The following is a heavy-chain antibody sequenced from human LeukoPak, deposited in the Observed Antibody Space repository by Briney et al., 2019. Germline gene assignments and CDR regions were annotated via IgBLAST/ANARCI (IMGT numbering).Heavy chain of an antibody. Sequence: GGSLRLSCAASGFTFSSYAMSWVRQAPGKGLEWVSDIRGSGGSTFYAVSVKGRFTISRDNSKNNLYLLMNSLRAEDTAVYYCAKAHIDGDGYYYFDYWGQGTLVSVSS. V-gene: IGHV3-23*01. D-gene: IGHD3-22*01. CDR2: IRGSGGST. J-gene: IGHJ4*02. CDR3: AKAHIDGDGYYYFDY. CDR1: GFTFSSYA.